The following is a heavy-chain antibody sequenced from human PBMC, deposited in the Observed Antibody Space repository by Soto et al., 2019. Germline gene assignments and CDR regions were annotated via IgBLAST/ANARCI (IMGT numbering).Heavy chain of an antibody. J-gene: IGHJ4*02. Sequence: SVTISLTCAVSRTSVRSTSWWSWFRQPPGKGPEWIGEINHRGSANYNPSLKSRVTISVDISKSQFSLRLTSVTAADTAVYYCARYNAASGTYYFDFWGQGALVT. D-gene: IGHD6-13*01. V-gene: IGHV4-4*02. CDR3: ARYNAASGTYYFDF. CDR2: INHRGSA. CDR1: RTSVRSTSW.